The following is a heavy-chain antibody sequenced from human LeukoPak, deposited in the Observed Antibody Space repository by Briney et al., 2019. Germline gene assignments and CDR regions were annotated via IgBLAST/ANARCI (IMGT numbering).Heavy chain of an antibody. J-gene: IGHJ4*02. Sequence: ASVKVSCKASGYTFTSYYMHWVRQAPGQGLEWMGMINPSVGSTGYAQKFQATVTMTRDTSTTTAPPALSSVGSEDPAPSYCTRGLVAAAALDYWGQGTLVTVSS. CDR1: GYTFTSYY. V-gene: IGHV1-46*01. CDR2: INPSVGST. CDR3: TRGLVAAAALDY. D-gene: IGHD6-25*01.